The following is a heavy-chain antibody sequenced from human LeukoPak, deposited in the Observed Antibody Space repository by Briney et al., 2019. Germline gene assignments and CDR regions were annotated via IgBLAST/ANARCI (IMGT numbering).Heavy chain of an antibody. J-gene: IGHJ4*02. Sequence: PGGSLRLSCAASGLSVSSNFMSWVRQTPGKGLEWISYISTSGRTIFYADSVKGRFTISRDNAKNSLYLQMNSLRAEDTAVYYCARDPLGAQFDYWGQGTLVTVSS. CDR2: ISTSGRTI. D-gene: IGHD1-26*01. CDR3: ARDPLGAQFDY. CDR1: GLSVSSNF. V-gene: IGHV3-48*04.